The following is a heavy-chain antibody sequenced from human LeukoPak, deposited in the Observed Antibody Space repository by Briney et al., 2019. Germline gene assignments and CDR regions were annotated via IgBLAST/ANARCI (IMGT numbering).Heavy chain of an antibody. CDR3: ASALRGDILRYFDWLLYPPLDY. Sequence: GGSLRLSCAASGFTFSSYSMSWVRQAPGKGLEWVSSISSSSSYIYYADSVKGRFTISRDNAKNSLYLQMNSLRAEDTAVYYCASALRGDILRYFDWLLYPPLDYWGQGTLVTVSS. CDR2: ISSSSSYI. V-gene: IGHV3-21*01. CDR1: GFTFSSYS. D-gene: IGHD3-9*01. J-gene: IGHJ4*02.